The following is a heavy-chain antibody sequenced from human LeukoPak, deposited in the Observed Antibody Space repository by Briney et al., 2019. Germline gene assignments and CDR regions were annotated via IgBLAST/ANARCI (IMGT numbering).Heavy chain of an antibody. CDR1: GYTFTGYY. CDR3: ARAHYDILTGYSNVFDY. D-gene: IGHD3-9*01. Sequence: ASVKVSCKASGYTFTGYYMHWVRQAPGQGLEWMGWINPNSGGTNYAQKFQGRVTVTRDTSISTAYMELSRLRSDDTAVYYCARAHYDILTGYSNVFDYWGQGTLVTVSS. V-gene: IGHV1-2*02. J-gene: IGHJ4*02. CDR2: INPNSGGT.